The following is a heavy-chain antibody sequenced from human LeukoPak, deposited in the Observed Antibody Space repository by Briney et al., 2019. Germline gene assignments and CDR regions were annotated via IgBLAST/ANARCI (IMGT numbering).Heavy chain of an antibody. CDR1: GFTFSSYE. CDR3: ARGAHAVSDENWFDP. J-gene: IGHJ5*02. V-gene: IGHV3-48*03. Sequence: PGGSLRLSCAASGFTFSSYEMNWVRQAPGKGLEWVSYISNSGSTIYYTDSVRGRFTISRDNAKNSLYLKMNSLRAEDTAVYYCARGAHAVSDENWFDPWGQGTLVTVSS. D-gene: IGHD2-21*01. CDR2: ISNSGSTI.